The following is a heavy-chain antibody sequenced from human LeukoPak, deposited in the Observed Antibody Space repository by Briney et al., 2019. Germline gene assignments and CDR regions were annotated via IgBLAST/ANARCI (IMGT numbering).Heavy chain of an antibody. D-gene: IGHD3-22*01. CDR1: GFSIRNYW. CDR3: ATYSSGNGREFQH. Sequence: GGSLRLSCAASGFSIRNYWMTWFRQAPGEGLEWVANIKQDGSKQYYVDSVKGRFTISRDTAKNSLYLQMNSLRAEDTAVYYCATYSSGNGREFQHWGQGTLVTVSS. V-gene: IGHV3-7*01. J-gene: IGHJ1*01. CDR2: IKQDGSKQ.